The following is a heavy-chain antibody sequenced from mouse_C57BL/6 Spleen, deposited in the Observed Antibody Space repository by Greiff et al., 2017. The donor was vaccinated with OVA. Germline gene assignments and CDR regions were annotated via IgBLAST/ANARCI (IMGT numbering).Heavy chain of an antibody. CDR3: ARGCSNYVRFAY. V-gene: IGHV14-2*01. J-gene: IGHJ3*01. CDR2: IVPEDGEN. Sequence: EVQLLQSGAELVKPGASVKLSCTASGFNIKDYYMHWVKQRPEQGLEWIGRIVPEDGENKSAPKFQGNATITADTSYNNSYRQLSILTSEYTSVYYCARGCSNYVRFAYWGQGTLVTAAA. D-gene: IGHD2-5*01. CDR1: GFNIKDYY.